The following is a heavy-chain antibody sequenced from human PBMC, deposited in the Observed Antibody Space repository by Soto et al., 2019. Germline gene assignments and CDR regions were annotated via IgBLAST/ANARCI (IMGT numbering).Heavy chain of an antibody. V-gene: IGHV1-69*05. CDR3: ARDCSGGSCQTPGSAFDI. D-gene: IGHD2-15*01. CDR1: GGTFSSYA. J-gene: IGHJ3*02. CDR2: IIPIFGTA. Sequence: SVKVSCKASGGTFSSYAISWVRQAPGQGLEWMGGIIPIFGTANYAQKFQGRVTITTDKSISTAYMELSRLRSDDTAVYYFARDCSGGSCQTPGSAFDIWGQGTMVTVSS.